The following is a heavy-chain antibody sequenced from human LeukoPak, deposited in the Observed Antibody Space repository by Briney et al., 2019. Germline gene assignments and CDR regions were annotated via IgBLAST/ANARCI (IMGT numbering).Heavy chain of an antibody. J-gene: IGHJ6*03. CDR2: IYYSGST. Sequence: SETLSLTCTVSGGSISSSSYYWGWIRQPPGKGLEWIGSIYYSGSTYYNPSLTSRVTISVDTSKNQFSLKLGSVTAADTAVYYCARHKDYYYSYMDVWGKGTTVTISS. CDR1: GGSISSSSYY. CDR3: ARHKDYYYSYMDV. V-gene: IGHV4-39*01.